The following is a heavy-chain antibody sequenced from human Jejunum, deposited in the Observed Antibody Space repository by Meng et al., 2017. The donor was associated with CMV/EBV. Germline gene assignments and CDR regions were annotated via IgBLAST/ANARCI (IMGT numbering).Heavy chain of an antibody. V-gene: IGHV4-39*02. Sequence: TVSGGSISTMDECREWYRQRRGQGRGWIGGGFYSGSSNCSPSLNNRVTISVDTFKNHFSLKLKSVTAADTAVYYCERREFLNSGMVSPWGQGTLVTVSS. D-gene: IGHD3-10*01. CDR3: ERREFLNSGMVSP. CDR2: GFYSGSS. J-gene: IGHJ5*02. CDR1: GGSISTMDEC.